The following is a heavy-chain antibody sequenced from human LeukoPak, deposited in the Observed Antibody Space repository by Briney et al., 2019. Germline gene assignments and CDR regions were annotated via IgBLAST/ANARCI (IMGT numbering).Heavy chain of an antibody. Sequence: SETLSLTCTVSGGSISGSYWSWIRQPAGKGLEWIGRIYTSGSTNYNPSLRSRVTMSVDTSKNQFSLNLSSVTAADTAVYYCARDTGHYSRGWTYYFDCWGQGTLVTVSS. CDR2: IYTSGST. CDR3: ARDTGHYSRGWTYYFDC. V-gene: IGHV4-4*07. D-gene: IGHD6-19*01. CDR1: GGSISGSY. J-gene: IGHJ4*02.